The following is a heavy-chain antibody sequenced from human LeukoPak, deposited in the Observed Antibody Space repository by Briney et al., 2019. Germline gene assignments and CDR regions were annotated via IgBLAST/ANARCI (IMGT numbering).Heavy chain of an antibody. J-gene: IGHJ4*02. CDR1: GFSFTDYP. CDR3: ATDQRYAFDY. D-gene: IGHD3-9*01. CDR2: IRTTAEGAKYA. V-gene: IGHV3-48*02. Sequence: AGSLRLSCATSGFSFTDYPMNWVRQAPGKGLEWISNIRTTAEGAKYAYYADSVKGRVTISRDDGKNTLYLHMNSLRDDDTAVYYCATDQRYAFDYWGQGILVTVSS.